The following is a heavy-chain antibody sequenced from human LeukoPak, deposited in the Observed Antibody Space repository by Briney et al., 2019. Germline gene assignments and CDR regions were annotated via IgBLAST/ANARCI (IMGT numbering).Heavy chain of an antibody. Sequence: SETLSLTCAVYGGSFSGYYWSWIRQPPGKGLEWIGEINHSGSTNYNPSLKSRVTISVDTSKNQFSLKLSSVTAADTAVYYCARGRGGYSYGWGSYYLDYWGQGTLVTVSS. CDR1: GGSFSGYY. D-gene: IGHD5-18*01. V-gene: IGHV4-34*01. CDR3: ARGRGGYSYGWGSYYLDY. J-gene: IGHJ4*02. CDR2: INHSGST.